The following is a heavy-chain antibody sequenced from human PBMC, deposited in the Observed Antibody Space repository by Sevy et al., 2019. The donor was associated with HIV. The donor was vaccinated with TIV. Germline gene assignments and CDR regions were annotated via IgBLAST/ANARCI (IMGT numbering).Heavy chain of an antibody. CDR1: GGSFSGYY. D-gene: IGHD4-17*01. Sequence: SETLSLTCAVYGGSFSGYYWSWIRQPPGKGLEWIGEINHSGSTNYNPSLKSRVTISVDTSKNQCPLKLSSVTAADTAVYYCARGYGQLRRYYFDYWGQGTLVTVSS. V-gene: IGHV4-34*01. CDR2: INHSGST. J-gene: IGHJ4*02. CDR3: ARGYGQLRRYYFDY.